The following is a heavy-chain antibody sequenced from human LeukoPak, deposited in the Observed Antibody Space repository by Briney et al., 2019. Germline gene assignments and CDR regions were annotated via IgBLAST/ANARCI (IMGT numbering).Heavy chain of an antibody. Sequence: PSETLSLTCTVSGVSISTYYGSWIREPPGKELVWIGYIYYSGSTNYHASVKSRVTISVDTSKNQFSLKLSSVTAADTAVFYCAREGGLLNAFDMWGEGTMVTVSS. V-gene: IGHV4-59*01. CDR3: AREGGLLNAFDM. CDR2: IYYSGST. D-gene: IGHD2-15*01. CDR1: GVSISTYY. J-gene: IGHJ3*02.